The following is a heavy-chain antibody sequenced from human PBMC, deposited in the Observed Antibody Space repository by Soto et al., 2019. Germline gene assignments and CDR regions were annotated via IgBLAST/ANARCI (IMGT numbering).Heavy chain of an antibody. CDR1: GFSFGSYS. CDR2: ISRLSSEI. Sequence: PGGSLRLSCEGSGFSFGSYSMSWVRQTPGKGLEWVASISRLSSEIDYADSVKGRFTISRDDAKRSLFLQMQSLRVEDTAVYYCVKDSTYYYNTLPRAYFDSWGQGTPVTVSS. V-gene: IGHV3-21*01. CDR3: VKDSTYYYNTLPRAYFDS. D-gene: IGHD3-22*01. J-gene: IGHJ4*02.